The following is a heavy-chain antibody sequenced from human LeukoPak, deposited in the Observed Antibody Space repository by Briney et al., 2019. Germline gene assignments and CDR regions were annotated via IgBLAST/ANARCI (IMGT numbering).Heavy chain of an antibody. D-gene: IGHD4/OR15-4a*01. CDR3: ARRAGAYSHPYDY. V-gene: IGHV3-53*01. CDR1: GFPFGTFW. Sequence: PGGSLRLSCEASGFPFGTFWMSWVRQAPGKGLEWVSFIYSDNTHYSDSVKGRFTISRDNSKNTLYLQMNSLRAEDTAVYYCARRAGAYSHPYDYWGQGTLVTVSS. CDR2: IYSDNT. J-gene: IGHJ4*02.